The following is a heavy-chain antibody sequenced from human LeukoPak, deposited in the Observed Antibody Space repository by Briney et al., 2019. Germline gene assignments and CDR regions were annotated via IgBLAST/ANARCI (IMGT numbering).Heavy chain of an antibody. J-gene: IGHJ4*02. V-gene: IGHV3-74*01. CDR2: INTDGSST. D-gene: IGHD3-16*01. Sequence: GGSLRLSCAASGFIFSSYWMHWVRHAPGKGLAWVSRINTDGSSTSYADSVKGRFSISRDNSKNTLNLQMNSLRAEDTAVYYCANFGLGGDATKTRVWGQGTLVTVSS. CDR3: ANFGLGGDATKTRV. CDR1: GFIFSSYW.